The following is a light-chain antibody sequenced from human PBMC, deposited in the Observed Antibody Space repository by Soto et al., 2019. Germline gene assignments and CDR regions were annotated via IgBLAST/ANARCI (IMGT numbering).Light chain of an antibody. CDR3: QQYGTSPRT. CDR1: QSVSSNY. Sequence: EIVLTQSPGTLSLSPGEGATLSCRASQSVSSNYLAWYQQKPGQAPRLLISGASRRATGIPDRISGSGSGTDFTLTISRLEPEDFAVYYCQQYGTSPRTFGQGTKLEIK. CDR2: GAS. V-gene: IGKV3-20*01. J-gene: IGKJ2*01.